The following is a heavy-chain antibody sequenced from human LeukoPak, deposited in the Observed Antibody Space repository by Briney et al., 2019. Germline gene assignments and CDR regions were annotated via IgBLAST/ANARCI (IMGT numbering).Heavy chain of an antibody. Sequence: PSETLSLTCAVYGGSFSGYYWSWIRQPPGKGLEWIGEINHSGSTNYNPSLKSRVTISVDTSKNQFSLKLSSVTAADTAVYYCARGLGAVAGFGRVWGRGTLVTVSS. CDR1: GGSFSGYY. V-gene: IGHV4-34*01. J-gene: IGHJ4*02. D-gene: IGHD6-19*01. CDR2: INHSGST. CDR3: ARGLGAVAGFGRV.